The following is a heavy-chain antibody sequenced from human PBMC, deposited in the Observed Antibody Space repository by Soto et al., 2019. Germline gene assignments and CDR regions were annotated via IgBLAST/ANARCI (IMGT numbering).Heavy chain of an antibody. D-gene: IGHD6-6*01. J-gene: IGHJ4*02. CDR2: ISSSSSYI. V-gene: IGHV3-21*01. CDR3: ARDGGKIHIAARLFDY. Sequence: GGSLRLSCAASGFTFSSYSMNWVRQAPGKGLEWVSSISSSSSYIYYADSVKGRFTISRDNAKNSLYLQMNSLRAEDTAVYYCARDGGKIHIAARLFDYWGQGTLVTVSS. CDR1: GFTFSSYS.